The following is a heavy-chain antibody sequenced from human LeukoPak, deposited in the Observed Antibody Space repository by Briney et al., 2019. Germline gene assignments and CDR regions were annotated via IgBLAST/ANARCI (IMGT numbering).Heavy chain of an antibody. CDR2: INPNSGGT. Sequence: GASVKVSCKASGYTFTGYYMHWVRQAPGQGLEWMGRINPNSGGTNYAQKFQGRVTMTRDTSISTAYMELSGLRSDDTAVYYCARVEATVTTSSWFDPWGQGTLVTVSS. V-gene: IGHV1-2*06. J-gene: IGHJ5*02. D-gene: IGHD4-17*01. CDR1: GYTFTGYY. CDR3: ARVEATVTTSSWFDP.